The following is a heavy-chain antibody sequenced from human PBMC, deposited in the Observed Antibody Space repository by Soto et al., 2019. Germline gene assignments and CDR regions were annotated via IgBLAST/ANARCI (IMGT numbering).Heavy chain of an antibody. V-gene: IGHV4-39*02. Sequence: PSETLSLTCSVSGGSISYNSYYWGWIRQPPGKGLEWVGGIFYTGTTYYSPSLKDRVTISVDTSKNSFSLNLTSVTAADTAVYFCARLGVVAPLAKAWGQGTLVTVSS. CDR2: IFYTGTT. CDR3: ARLGVVAPLAKA. CDR1: GGSISYNSYY. J-gene: IGHJ5*02. D-gene: IGHD2-15*01.